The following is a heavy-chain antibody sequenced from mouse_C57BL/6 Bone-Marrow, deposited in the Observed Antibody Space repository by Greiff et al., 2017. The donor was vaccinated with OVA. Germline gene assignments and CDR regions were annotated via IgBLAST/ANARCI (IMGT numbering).Heavy chain of an antibody. CDR3: ARIVWIGCYFDD. D-gene: IGHD2-10*02. CDR1: GYTFTDYY. V-gene: IGHV1-26*01. Sequence: EVQLQQSGPELVKPGASVKISCKASGYTFTDYYMNWVKQSHGKSLEWIGDINPNNGGTSYNQKFKGKATLTADKSSSTAYMELRSLTSEDSAVYCCARIVWIGCYFDDWGKGTTLTVSS. J-gene: IGHJ2*01. CDR2: INPNNGGT.